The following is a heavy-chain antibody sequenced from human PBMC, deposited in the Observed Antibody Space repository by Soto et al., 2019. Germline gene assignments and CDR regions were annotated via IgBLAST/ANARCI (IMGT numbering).Heavy chain of an antibody. CDR3: ASGGYYDILTGYYNVENPFDY. V-gene: IGHV4-59*08. CDR1: GGSISSYY. Sequence: PSETLSLTCTVSGGSISSYYWSWIRQPPGKGLEWIGYIYYSGSTNYNPSLKSRVTISVDTSKNQFSLKLSSVTAADTAVYYCASGGYYDILTGYYNVENPFDYWGQGTLVTVSS. CDR2: IYYSGST. D-gene: IGHD3-9*01. J-gene: IGHJ4*02.